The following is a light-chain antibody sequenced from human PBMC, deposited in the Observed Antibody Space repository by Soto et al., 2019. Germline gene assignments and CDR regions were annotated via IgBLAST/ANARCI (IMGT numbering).Light chain of an antibody. J-gene: IGKJ4*01. CDR2: GAS. V-gene: IGKV3-15*01. CDR3: QQYHTWPST. CDR1: QGVSRK. Sequence: DIVMTQYPATLSVASGERVTFSCRAIQGVSRKLAWYQHKPGQAPRLLIAGASTGATGIPARFSGSGSGTEFTLTISSLQSEDCAIYYCQQYHTWPSTFGGGTKVDIK.